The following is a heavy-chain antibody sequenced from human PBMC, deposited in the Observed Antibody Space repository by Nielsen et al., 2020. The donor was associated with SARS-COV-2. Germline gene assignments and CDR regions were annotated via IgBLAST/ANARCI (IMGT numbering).Heavy chain of an antibody. D-gene: IGHD2-15*01. J-gene: IGHJ4*02. Sequence: GGSLRLSCAASGFTFSSYWMHWVRQAPGKGLVWVSRINSDGSSINYADSVKGRFTISRDNSKNTLYLQMNSLRAEDTAVYYCAKDRHCSGGSCYTWIGDYYFDYWGQGTLVTVSS. CDR1: GFTFSSYW. CDR2: INSDGSSI. CDR3: AKDRHCSGGSCYTWIGDYYFDY. V-gene: IGHV3-74*01.